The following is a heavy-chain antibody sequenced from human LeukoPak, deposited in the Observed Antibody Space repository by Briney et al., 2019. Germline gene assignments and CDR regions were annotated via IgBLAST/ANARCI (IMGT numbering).Heavy chain of an antibody. CDR2: ITPNSGGT. CDR1: GYTFTGYY. CDR3: ARDRSGWYRPFDY. Sequence: SVKVSCKASGYTFTGYYMHWVRQPPGQGLERVGGITPNSGGTNYAQKFQGRVTMTRDTSISTAYMELSRLRSDATAVYYCARDRSGWYRPFDYWGQGTLVTVSS. D-gene: IGHD6-19*01. V-gene: IGHV1-2*02. J-gene: IGHJ4*02.